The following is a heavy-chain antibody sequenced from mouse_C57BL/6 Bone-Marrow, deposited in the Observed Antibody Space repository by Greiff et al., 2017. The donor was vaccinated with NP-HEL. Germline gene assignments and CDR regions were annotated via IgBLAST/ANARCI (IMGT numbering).Heavy chain of an antibody. Sequence: EVHLVESGGGLVKPGGSLKLSCAASGFTFSDYGMHWVRQAPEKGLEWVAYISSGSSTIYYADTVKGRFTISTDHAKNTLFLQMTSLRSEDTAMYYCARRYRGLYYYAMDYWGQGTSVTVSS. J-gene: IGHJ4*01. CDR1: GFTFSDYG. CDR2: ISSGSSTI. V-gene: IGHV5-17*01. D-gene: IGHD2-12*01. CDR3: ARRYRGLYYYAMDY.